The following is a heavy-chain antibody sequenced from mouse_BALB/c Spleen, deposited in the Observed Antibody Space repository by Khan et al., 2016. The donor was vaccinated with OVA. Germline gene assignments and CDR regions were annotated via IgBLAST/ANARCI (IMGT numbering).Heavy chain of an antibody. CDR3: ARWNYRYDGYFDD. CDR2: ISSSDST. CDR1: GDSITSGY. D-gene: IGHD2-14*01. J-gene: IGHJ2*01. V-gene: IGHV3-8*02. Sequence: VQLQQSGPSLVKPSQTLSLTCSVTGDSITSGYWNWIRKFPGNKLEYMGYISSSDSTFYNPSLKRRISITRDTSKNQYYLQLNSVTTEDTATYYCARWNYRYDGYFDDWGQGTTLTVSS.